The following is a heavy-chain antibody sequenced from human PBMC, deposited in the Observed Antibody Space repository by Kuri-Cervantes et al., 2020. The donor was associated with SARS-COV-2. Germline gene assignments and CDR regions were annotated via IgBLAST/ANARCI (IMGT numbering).Heavy chain of an antibody. D-gene: IGHD3-10*01. J-gene: IGHJ6*02. Sequence: ASVKVSCKASGFTFIDYYIHWVRQAPGQGLEWMGRISAYNGNTNYAQKFQGRVTMTTDTSTSTAYMDLRSLRSDDTAVYYCARSGSAPYYYYGMDVWGQGTTVAVSS. V-gene: IGHV1-18*04. CDR3: ARSGSAPYYYYGMDV. CDR2: ISAYNGNT. CDR1: GFTFIDYY.